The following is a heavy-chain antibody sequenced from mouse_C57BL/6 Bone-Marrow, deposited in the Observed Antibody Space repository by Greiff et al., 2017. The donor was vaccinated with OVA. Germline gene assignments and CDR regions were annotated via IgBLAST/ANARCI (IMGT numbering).Heavy chain of an antibody. CDR1: GFTFSSYA. CDR3: TRDRWLLSFDY. J-gene: IGHJ2*01. D-gene: IGHD2-3*01. CDR2: ISSGGDYI. Sequence: EVNVVESGEGLVKPGGSLKLSCAASGFTFSSYAMSWVRQTPEKRLEWVAYISSGGDYIYYADTVKGRFTISRDNARNTLYLQMSSLKSEDTAMYYCTRDRWLLSFDYWGQGTTLTVSS. V-gene: IGHV5-9-1*02.